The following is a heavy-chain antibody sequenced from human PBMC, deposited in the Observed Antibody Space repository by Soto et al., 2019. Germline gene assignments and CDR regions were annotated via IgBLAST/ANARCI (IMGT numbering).Heavy chain of an antibody. J-gene: IGHJ4*02. Sequence: PSETLSLTCAVYGGSFSGYYWSWIRQPPGKGLEWIGEINHSGSTNYNPSLKSRVTISVDTSKNQFSLKLSSVTAADTAVYYCARYYYDSSGSTLFDYWGQGTLVTVSS. V-gene: IGHV4-34*01. D-gene: IGHD3-22*01. CDR1: GGSFSGYY. CDR3: ARYYYDSSGSTLFDY. CDR2: INHSGST.